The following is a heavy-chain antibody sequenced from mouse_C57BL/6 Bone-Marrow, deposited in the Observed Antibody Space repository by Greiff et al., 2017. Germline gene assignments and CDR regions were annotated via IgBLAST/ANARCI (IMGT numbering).Heavy chain of an antibody. Sequence: QVQLKESGPELVKPGASVKLSCKASGYTFTSYDLNWVKQRPGQGLEWIGWISPRDGSTKYNEKFKGTATSTVDTSCSTAYMELHSLTSEDSAVYFCARDYGSSYWYFDVWGTGTTVTVSA. D-gene: IGHD1-1*01. CDR1: GYTFTSYD. CDR2: ISPRDGST. CDR3: ARDYGSSYWYFDV. J-gene: IGHJ1*03. V-gene: IGHV1-85*01.